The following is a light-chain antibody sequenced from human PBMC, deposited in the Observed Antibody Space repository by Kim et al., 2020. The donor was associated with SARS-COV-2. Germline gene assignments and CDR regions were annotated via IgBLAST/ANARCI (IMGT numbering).Light chain of an antibody. CDR1: QDIRNY. CDR2: GAS. J-gene: IGKJ5*01. V-gene: IGKV1-17*01. Sequence: ASVGDQVTITCRASQDIRNYLGWYQQNPSRAPKRLIYGASSLQSGVPSRFSGSGSGTEFTLTISSVQPEDFATYFCLQHSTYPITFGQGTRLEIK. CDR3: LQHSTYPIT.